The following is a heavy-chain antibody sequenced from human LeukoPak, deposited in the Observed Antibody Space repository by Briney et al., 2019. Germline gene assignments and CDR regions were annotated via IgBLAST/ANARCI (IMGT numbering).Heavy chain of an antibody. CDR3: ARAPAHSSGYPEAFDI. CDR2: IGSSGSTI. Sequence: GGSLRLSCAASGFTFSNYEMNWVRQAPGKGLEWVSYIGSSGSTIYNADSVKGRFTISRDNAKNSLYLQMNSLRAEDTAVYYCARAPAHSSGYPEAFDIWGQGTMVTVSS. J-gene: IGHJ3*02. V-gene: IGHV3-48*03. CDR1: GFTFSNYE. D-gene: IGHD3-22*01.